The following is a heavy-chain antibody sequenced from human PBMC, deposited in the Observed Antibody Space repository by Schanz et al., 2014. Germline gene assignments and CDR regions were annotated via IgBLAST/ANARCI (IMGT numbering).Heavy chain of an antibody. D-gene: IGHD3-3*01. CDR3: ARESVSRTRLFDP. V-gene: IGHV1-2*06. Sequence: QVQVIQSGPEVKKPGASVKVSCNASGYTFTNHYLHWVRQAPGQGLEWMGRISPSSGGTNYAQNFQGRVTMTKDTSINTVYMELSTLTSDDTAVYYCARESVSRTRLFDPWGQGTLVTVSS. CDR1: GYTFTNHY. CDR2: ISPSSGGT. J-gene: IGHJ5*02.